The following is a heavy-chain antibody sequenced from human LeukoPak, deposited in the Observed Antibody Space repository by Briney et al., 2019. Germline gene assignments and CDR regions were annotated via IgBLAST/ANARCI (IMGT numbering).Heavy chain of an antibody. CDR2: IYYSGIT. D-gene: IGHD2-2*01. Sequence: SETLSLTCTVSSGSISSYYWSWIRQPPGKGLEWIGYIYYSGITNYNPSLKSRVTISVDTSKNQFSLKLSSVTAADTAVYYCATGYCSSTSCLRRQFDYWGQGTLVTVSS. CDR3: ATGYCSSTSCLRRQFDY. CDR1: SGSISSYY. J-gene: IGHJ4*02. V-gene: IGHV4-59*01.